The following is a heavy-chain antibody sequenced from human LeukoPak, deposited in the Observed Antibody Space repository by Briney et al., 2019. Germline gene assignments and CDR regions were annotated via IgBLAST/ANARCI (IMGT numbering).Heavy chain of an antibody. J-gene: IGHJ5*02. V-gene: IGHV4-34*01. Sequence: SETLSLTCAVYGGSFSSYYWGWIRQPPGKGLEWIGEINHSGGINYNPSLKSRVTISVDTPKNQFSLKLSSVTAADTAVYYCARGLGSDYDFWSGPSRLGFDPWGQGTLVTVSS. D-gene: IGHD3-3*01. CDR1: GGSFSSYY. CDR2: INHSGGI. CDR3: ARGLGSDYDFWSGPSRLGFDP.